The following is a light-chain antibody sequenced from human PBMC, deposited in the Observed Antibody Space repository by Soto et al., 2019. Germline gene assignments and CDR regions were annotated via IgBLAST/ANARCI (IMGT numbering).Light chain of an antibody. CDR1: QSIDTR. Sequence: DIQMTQSPSTLSASVGDRVTITCRASQSIDTRLAWYQQRPGKAPKLLIYKASSLESGVPSRFSGSASGTEFTLTISSLQPDDFATYYCQHYNSYSGTFGQGTKVEIK. J-gene: IGKJ1*01. V-gene: IGKV1-5*03. CDR3: QHYNSYSGT. CDR2: KAS.